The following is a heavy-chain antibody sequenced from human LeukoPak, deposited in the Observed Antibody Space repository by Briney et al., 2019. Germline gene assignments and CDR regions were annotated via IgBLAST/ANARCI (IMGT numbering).Heavy chain of an antibody. J-gene: IGHJ4*02. CDR2: INHSGST. CDR1: GDSISRSGYA. Sequence: SETLSLSGTVSGDSISRSGYAWGWLRQPPGKGLEWIGEINHSGSTNYNPSLKSRLTISVDTSKNQFSLKLSSVTAADTAVYYCAVTGGSYRIDYWGQGTLVTVSS. CDR3: AVTGGSYRIDY. V-gene: IGHV4-39*07. D-gene: IGHD1-26*01.